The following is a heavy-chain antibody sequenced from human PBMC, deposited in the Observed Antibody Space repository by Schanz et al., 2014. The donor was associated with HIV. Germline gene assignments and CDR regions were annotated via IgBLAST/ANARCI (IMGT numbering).Heavy chain of an antibody. D-gene: IGHD2-21*02. CDR1: GFTFTSFG. V-gene: IGHV3-33*01. J-gene: IGHJ4*02. Sequence: QVQLVESGGGVVQPGRSLRLSCAASGFTFTSFGMHWVRQAPGKGLDWVAVIWYDGSNKYYADSVKGRFTISRDSSKNTVSLQMTSLRVDDTAVYYCARGGGNSDEFDFWGQGTLVTVSS. CDR3: ARGGGNSDEFDF. CDR2: IWYDGSNK.